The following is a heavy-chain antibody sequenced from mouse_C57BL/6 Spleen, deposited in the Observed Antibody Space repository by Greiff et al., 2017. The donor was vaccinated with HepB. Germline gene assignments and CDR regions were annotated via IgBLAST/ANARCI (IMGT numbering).Heavy chain of an antibody. D-gene: IGHD1-2*01. CDR1: GYTFTDYN. CDR3: ARFTTAGYFAY. V-gene: IGHV1-18*01. J-gene: IGHJ2*01. Sequence: EVQLQQSGPELVKPGASVKIPCKASGYTFTDYNMDWVKQSHGKSLEWIGDINPNNGGTIYNQKFKGKATLTVDKSSSTAYMELRSLTSEDTAVEYCARFTTAGYFAYWGQGTTLTVSS. CDR2: INPNNGGT.